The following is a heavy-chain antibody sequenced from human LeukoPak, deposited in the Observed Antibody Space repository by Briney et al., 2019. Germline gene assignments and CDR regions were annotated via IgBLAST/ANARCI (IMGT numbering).Heavy chain of an antibody. V-gene: IGHV3-53*01. D-gene: IGHD3-10*01. CDR2: IYSGGST. CDR3: TSRPLLSYYGSGRTRSDY. J-gene: IGHJ4*02. CDR1: GFTVSSNY. Sequence: GGSLRLSCAASGFTVSSNYMSWVRQAPGKGLEWVSVIYSGGSTYYADSVKGRFTISRDNSKNTLYLQMNSLRAEDTAVYYCTSRPLLSYYGSGRTRSDYWGQGTLVTVSS.